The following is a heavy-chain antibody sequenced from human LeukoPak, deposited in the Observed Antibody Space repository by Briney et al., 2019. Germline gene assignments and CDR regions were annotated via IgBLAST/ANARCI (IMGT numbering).Heavy chain of an antibody. CDR2: IYYTGST. CDR1: GGSIDSYY. J-gene: IGHJ4*02. CDR3: ARVYQSAEYYFDY. Sequence: PSETLSLTCSVSGGSIDSYYWSWIRQPPGKGLEWIGYIYYTGSTEYHPSLKSRVTISLDTSKNQFSLKLTSVTAADTAVYYCARVYQSAEYYFDYWGQGNLVSVSS. V-gene: IGHV4-59*01. D-gene: IGHD2-2*01.